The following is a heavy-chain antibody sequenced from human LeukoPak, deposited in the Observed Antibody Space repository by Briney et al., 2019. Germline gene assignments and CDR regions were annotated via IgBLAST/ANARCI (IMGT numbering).Heavy chain of an antibody. J-gene: IGHJ4*02. V-gene: IGHV4-39*01. Sequence: PSETLSLTCNVSGASISSRSYYWGWLRQPPGKGLECIGSIYYSGTTYYKPSLKSRVSISVDTSRNQFSLKLSSVTAADTAVYYCARHVNEVLEWFPFDYWGQGTLVTVSS. CDR2: IYYSGTT. D-gene: IGHD3-3*01. CDR1: GASISSRSYY. CDR3: ARHVNEVLEWFPFDY.